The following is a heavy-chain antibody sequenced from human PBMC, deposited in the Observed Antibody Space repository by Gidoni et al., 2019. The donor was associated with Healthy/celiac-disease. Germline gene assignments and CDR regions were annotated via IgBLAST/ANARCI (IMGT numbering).Heavy chain of an antibody. J-gene: IGHJ6*03. CDR2: ISAYNGNR. Sequence: VQLVQSGAEVKKPGASVTVSCKASGYTFTSYGISWVRQAPGQGLEWMGWISAYNGNRNYAQKLQGRVTMTTDTSTSTAYMELRSLRSDDTAVYYCARDSWSYAFNYYYYYMDVWGKGTTVTVSS. CDR3: ARDSWSYAFNYYYYYMDV. D-gene: IGHD1-26*01. CDR1: GYTFTSYG. V-gene: IGHV1-18*01.